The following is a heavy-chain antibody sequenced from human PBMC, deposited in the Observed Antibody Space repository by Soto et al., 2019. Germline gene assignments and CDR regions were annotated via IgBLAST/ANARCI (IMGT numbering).Heavy chain of an antibody. V-gene: IGHV4-59*12. CDR1: GDSIGSNY. D-gene: IGHD3-3*01. CDR2: LYYSGGT. Sequence: SETLSLTCTVSGDSIGSNYWSWLRQPPGKGLEWIGCLYYSGGTTYNPSLKSRVTISEDTSKNQFSLKLSSVTAADTAVYFCARDMTRSGYSDGFDIWGQGTMVTVSS. CDR3: ARDMTRSGYSDGFDI. J-gene: IGHJ3*02.